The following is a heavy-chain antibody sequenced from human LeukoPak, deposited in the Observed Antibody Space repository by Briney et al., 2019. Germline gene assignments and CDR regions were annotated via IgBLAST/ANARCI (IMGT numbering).Heavy chain of an antibody. Sequence: EASVKVSCKASGYTFTSYGISWVRQAPGQGLEWIGWIVVGSGNTNYAQKFQERVTITRDMSTSTAYMELSSLRSEDTAVYYCAAESATENYYDHPWGQGTLVTVSS. CDR2: IVVGSGNT. CDR3: AAESATENYYDHP. V-gene: IGHV1-58*02. J-gene: IGHJ5*02. D-gene: IGHD3-22*01. CDR1: GYTFTSYG.